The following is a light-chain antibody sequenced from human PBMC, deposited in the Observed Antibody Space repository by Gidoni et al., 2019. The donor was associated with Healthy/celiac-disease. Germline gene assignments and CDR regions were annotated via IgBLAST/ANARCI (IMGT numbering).Light chain of an antibody. CDR3: GTWDSSLSTVL. J-gene: IGLJ2*01. Sequence: QSVLTQPPSVSAAPGQPVTISCSGSSSNIGNNYVSWYQQLPGTAPKLLIYDNNRRPSGIPDRFSGSKSGTSATLGITGLQTGDEADYYCGTWDSSLSTVLFGGGTGLTVL. CDR2: DNN. V-gene: IGLV1-51*01. CDR1: SSNIGNNY.